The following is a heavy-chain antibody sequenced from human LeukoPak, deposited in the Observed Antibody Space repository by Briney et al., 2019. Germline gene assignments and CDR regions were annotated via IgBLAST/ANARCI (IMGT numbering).Heavy chain of an antibody. CDR2: IIPIFGTA. CDR1: GYTFTSYG. Sequence: GASVKVSCKASGYTFTSYGTSWVRQAPGQGLEWMGGIIPIFGTANYAQKFQGRVTITADESTSTAYMELSSLRSEDTAVYYCARGTELPGVDYWGQGTLVTVSS. V-gene: IGHV1-69*13. CDR3: ARGTELPGVDY. J-gene: IGHJ4*02. D-gene: IGHD1-26*01.